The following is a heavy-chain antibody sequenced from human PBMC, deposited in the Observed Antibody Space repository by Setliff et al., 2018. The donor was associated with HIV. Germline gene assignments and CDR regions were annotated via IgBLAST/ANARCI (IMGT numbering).Heavy chain of an antibody. CDR3: ATSGSYHGPLI. CDR2: IGGNGDDT. Sequence: AGGSLRLSCAASGFTFDNSAMGWVRQAPGKGLEWVSTIGGNGDDTNYADSVRGRFTISRDNSRNTLYVQMNSLRAEDTAIYYCATSGSYHGPLIWGQGALVTVSS. CDR1: GFTFDNSA. D-gene: IGHD1-26*01. J-gene: IGHJ4*02. V-gene: IGHV3-23*01.